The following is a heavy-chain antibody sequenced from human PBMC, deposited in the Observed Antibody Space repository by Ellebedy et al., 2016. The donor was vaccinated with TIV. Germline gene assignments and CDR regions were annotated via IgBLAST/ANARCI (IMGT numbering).Heavy chain of an antibody. D-gene: IGHD2-8*02. CDR3: AKDPNSWWTPIDY. Sequence: GESLKISXAASGFFVTDSYMSWVRQAPGKGLEWVSAISGAGGTTYSADSVKGRFTISRDNSKNTLYLQMNSLRAKDTAIYYCAKDPNSWWTPIDYWGQGTLVTVSS. J-gene: IGHJ4*02. CDR2: ISGAGGTT. V-gene: IGHV3-23*01. CDR1: GFFVTDSY.